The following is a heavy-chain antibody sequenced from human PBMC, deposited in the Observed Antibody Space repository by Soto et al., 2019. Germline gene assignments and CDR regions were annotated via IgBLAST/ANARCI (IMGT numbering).Heavy chain of an antibody. CDR1: GGSISSSSYY. J-gene: IGHJ6*03. CDR3: AFYSSSPGYYYYYMSV. Sequence: SETLSLTCTVSGGSISSSSYYWGWIRQPPGKGLEWIGSIYYSGSTYYNPSLKSRVTISVDTSKNQFSLKLSSVTAADTAVYYCAFYSSSPGYYYYYMSVWGKGTTVPSP. D-gene: IGHD6-6*01. CDR2: IYYSGST. V-gene: IGHV4-39*01.